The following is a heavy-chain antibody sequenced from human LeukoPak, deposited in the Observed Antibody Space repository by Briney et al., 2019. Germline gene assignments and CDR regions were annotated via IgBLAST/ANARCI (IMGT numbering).Heavy chain of an antibody. V-gene: IGHV3-23*01. D-gene: IGHD2-21*02. Sequence: GGSLRLSCAASGFTFSSYAMSWVRQAPGKGLEWVSAISGSGGSTYYADSVKGRFTISRDNSKNTLYLQMNSLRAEDTAVYYCARPPRPRSIVVVTAIRDAFDIWGQGTMVTVSS. CDR3: ARPPRPRSIVVVTAIRDAFDI. CDR1: GFTFSSYA. CDR2: ISGSGGST. J-gene: IGHJ3*02.